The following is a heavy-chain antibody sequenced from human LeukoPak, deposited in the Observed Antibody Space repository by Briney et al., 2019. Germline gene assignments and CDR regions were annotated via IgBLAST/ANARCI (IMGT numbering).Heavy chain of an antibody. J-gene: IGHJ4*02. CDR1: GFTFSSYG. CDR3: AKGERWLQYFDY. Sequence: PGGSLRLSCAASGFTFSSYGMHWVRQAPGKGLEWVAFIRYDGSNKYYADSVKGRFTISRDNSKNTLYLQMNSLRAEDTAVYYCAKGERWLQYFDYWGQGTLVTVSS. CDR2: IRYDGSNK. V-gene: IGHV3-30*02. D-gene: IGHD5-24*01.